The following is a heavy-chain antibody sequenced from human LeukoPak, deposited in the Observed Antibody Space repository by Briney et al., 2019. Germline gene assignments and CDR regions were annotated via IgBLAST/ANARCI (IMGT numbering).Heavy chain of an antibody. Sequence: PGGSLRLSCAASGFTFSSYAMHWVRQAPGKGLEWVAVISYDGSNKYYADSVKGRFTISRDNSKNTLYLQMNSLRAEDTAVYYCAIGSLYSSSWYDAGDYWGQGTLVTVSS. CDR1: GFTFSSYA. V-gene: IGHV3-30*04. D-gene: IGHD6-13*01. CDR2: ISYDGSNK. CDR3: AIGSLYSSSWYDAGDY. J-gene: IGHJ4*02.